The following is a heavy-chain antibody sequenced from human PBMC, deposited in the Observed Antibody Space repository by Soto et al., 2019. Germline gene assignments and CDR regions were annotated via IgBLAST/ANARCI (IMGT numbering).Heavy chain of an antibody. Sequence: PGGSLRLSCSASGFTFSGYAMHWVRQASGKGLKWVGHIRSSTNNYATEYAASVTGRFTISRDDSKSTAYLQMNSVKIEDTAVYYCTGSAKGYWGQGTQVTFSS. D-gene: IGHD6-19*01. J-gene: IGHJ4*02. CDR3: TGSAKGY. CDR2: IRSSTNNYAT. V-gene: IGHV3-73*01. CDR1: GFTFSGYA.